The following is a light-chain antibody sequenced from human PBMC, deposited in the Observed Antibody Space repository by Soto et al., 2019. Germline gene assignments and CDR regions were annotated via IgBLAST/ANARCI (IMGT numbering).Light chain of an antibody. J-gene: IGKJ3*01. CDR1: QDISNY. CDR2: DAS. CDR3: QQYNNPPFT. Sequence: DIQMTQSPSSLSASVGDRVTITCQASQDISNYLNWYQQKPGKAPKLLIYDASNLETGVPSRFSGSEFETYFTFTISSLQPENIATYYCQQYNNPPFTSAPGTKVNIK. V-gene: IGKV1-33*01.